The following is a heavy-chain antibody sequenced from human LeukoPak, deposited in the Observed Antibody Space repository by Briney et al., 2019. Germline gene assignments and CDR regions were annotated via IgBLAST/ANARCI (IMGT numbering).Heavy chain of an antibody. CDR1: GFTFGDFA. CDR2: GRAKAYGATK. J-gene: IGHJ4*02. Sequence: PGGSLRLSCSASGFTFGDFAMTWVRQAPGKGLEWVGIGRAKAYGATKEYAASVKGRFTISRDDSKSVAYLQMDNLKTEDTGIYYCTRGSGRFEYWGQGNRVTVSS. CDR3: TRGSGRFEY. D-gene: IGHD2-15*01. V-gene: IGHV3-49*04.